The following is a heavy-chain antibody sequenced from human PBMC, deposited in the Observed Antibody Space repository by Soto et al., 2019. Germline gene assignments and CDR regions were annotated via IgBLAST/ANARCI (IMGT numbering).Heavy chain of an antibody. Sequence: PGGSLRLSCAASGFTFSRYAISWVRQAPGKGLEWVSAISGSGGSTYYADSVKGRFTISRDNSKNTLYLQMNSLRAEDTAVYYCAKVVGIAVAGTFDYWGQGTLVTVSS. CDR3: AKVVGIAVAGTFDY. J-gene: IGHJ4*02. CDR2: ISGSGGST. V-gene: IGHV3-23*01. D-gene: IGHD6-19*01. CDR1: GFTFSRYA.